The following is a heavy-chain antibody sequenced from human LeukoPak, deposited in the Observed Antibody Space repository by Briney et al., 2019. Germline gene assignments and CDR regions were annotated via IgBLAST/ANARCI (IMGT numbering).Heavy chain of an antibody. D-gene: IGHD5-18*01. J-gene: IGHJ3*02. CDR3: AIQLWLRDAFDI. V-gene: IGHV1-2*02. CDR2: INPNSGGT. CDR1: GYTFTGYY. Sequence: ASVKVSCKASGYTFTGYYMHWVRQAPGQGLEWMGWINPNSGGTNYAQKFQGRVTMTRDTSISTAYMELSRLRSDDTAVYYCAIQLWLRDAFDIWGQGTMVTVSS.